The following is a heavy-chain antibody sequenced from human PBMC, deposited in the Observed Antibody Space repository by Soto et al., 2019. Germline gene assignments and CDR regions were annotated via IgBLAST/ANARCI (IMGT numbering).Heavy chain of an antibody. D-gene: IGHD1-26*01. Sequence: QVQLVESGGGVVQPGRSLRLSCAASGFTFSSYGMHWVRQAPGKGLEWVAVISYDGSNKYYADSVKGRFTISRDNSKNTLYLQMNSLRAEDTAVYYCAKDQEWELLGWGVDYWGQGTLVTVSS. CDR2: ISYDGSNK. V-gene: IGHV3-30*18. CDR3: AKDQEWELLGWGVDY. CDR1: GFTFSSYG. J-gene: IGHJ4*02.